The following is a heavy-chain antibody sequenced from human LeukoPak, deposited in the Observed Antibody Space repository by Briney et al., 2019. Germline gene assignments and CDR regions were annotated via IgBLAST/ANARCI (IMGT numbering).Heavy chain of an antibody. CDR2: MNPNSGNT. J-gene: IGHJ6*03. Sequence: ASVKVSCKASGYTFSSYDINWVRQATGQGLEWMGWMNPNSGNTGYVQKFQGRVIMTTDTSTSTAYMELRSLRSDDTAIYYCARDGGGAGSGWYYYYYMDVWGKGTTVTISS. CDR3: ARDGGGAGSGWYYYYYMDV. CDR1: GYTFSSYD. D-gene: IGHD6-19*01. V-gene: IGHV1-8*01.